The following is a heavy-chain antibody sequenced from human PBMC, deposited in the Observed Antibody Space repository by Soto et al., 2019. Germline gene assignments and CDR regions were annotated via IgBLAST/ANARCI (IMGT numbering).Heavy chain of an antibody. J-gene: IGHJ4*02. CDR1: GGSVSSGSYY. D-gene: IGHD4-17*01. CDR3: ARVGGGDYGLGPRFDY. V-gene: IGHV4-61*01. CDR2: IYYSGST. Sequence: QVQLQESGPGLVKPSETLSLTCTVSGGSVSSGSYYWSWIRQPPGKGLEWIGYIYYSGSTNYNPSLKSRVTISVDTSKNQFSLKLSSVTAADTAVYYCARVGGGDYGLGPRFDYWGQGTLVTVSS.